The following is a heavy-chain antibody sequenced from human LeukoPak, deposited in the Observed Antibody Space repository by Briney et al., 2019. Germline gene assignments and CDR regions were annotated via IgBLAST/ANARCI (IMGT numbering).Heavy chain of an antibody. D-gene: IGHD3-22*01. CDR2: IIPIFGTA. Sequence: SVKVSCKASGGTFSSYAISWVRQAPGQGLEWMGGIIPIFGTANYAQKFQGRVTITADESTSTAYMELSSLRSEDTAVYYCARDLSYDSSGYYPNDYWGQGTLVTVSS. CDR1: GGTFSSYA. J-gene: IGHJ4*02. V-gene: IGHV1-69*13. CDR3: ARDLSYDSSGYYPNDY.